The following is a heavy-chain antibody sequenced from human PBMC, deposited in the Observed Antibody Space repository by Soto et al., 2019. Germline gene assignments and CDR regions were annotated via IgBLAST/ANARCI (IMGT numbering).Heavy chain of an antibody. CDR2: IWHDGSTK. CDR1: GFSFSTYG. V-gene: IGHV3-33*01. Sequence: QVQLVESGGGVVQPGRSLRLSCAASGFSFSTYGMHWVRQAPGKGLEWVAVIWHDGSTKYYGDSVKGRFNISRDNSQSSLYMQMNRLGAGDRAVYYCARDLWGEYCSSTSCATLASGGQGTLVTVSS. J-gene: IGHJ4*02. D-gene: IGHD2-2*01. CDR3: ARDLWGEYCSSTSCATLAS.